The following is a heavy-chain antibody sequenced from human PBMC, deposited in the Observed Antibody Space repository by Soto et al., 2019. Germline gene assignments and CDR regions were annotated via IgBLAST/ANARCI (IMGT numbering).Heavy chain of an antibody. CDR2: IYHSGST. Sequence: PSETLSLTCAVSGGSISSGGYSWSWIRQPPGKGLEWIGYIYHSGSTYYNPSLKSRVTISVDRSKNQFSLKLSSVTAADTAVYYCARGGSITIFGATGRAFDIWGQGTMVTVSS. D-gene: IGHD3-3*01. J-gene: IGHJ3*02. CDR3: ARGGSITIFGATGRAFDI. V-gene: IGHV4-30-2*01. CDR1: GGSISSGGYS.